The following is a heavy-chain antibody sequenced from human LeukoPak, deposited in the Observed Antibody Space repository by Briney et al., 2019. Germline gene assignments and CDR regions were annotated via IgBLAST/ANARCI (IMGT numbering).Heavy chain of an antibody. CDR3: TTDFIVVVVAASDY. D-gene: IGHD2-15*01. V-gene: IGHV3-73*01. J-gene: IGHJ4*02. CDR1: GFTFSGSA. CDR2: IRSKANSYAT. Sequence: GGSLRLSCAASGFTFSGSAMHWVRQASGKGLEWVGRIRSKANSYATAYAASVKGRFTISRDDSKNTAYLQMNSLKTEDTAVYYCTTDFIVVVVAASDYWGQGTLVTVSS.